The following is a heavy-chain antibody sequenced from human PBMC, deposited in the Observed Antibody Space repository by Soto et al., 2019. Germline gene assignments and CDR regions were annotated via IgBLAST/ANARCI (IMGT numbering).Heavy chain of an antibody. V-gene: IGHV4-39*02. CDR1: GGSISSSSYY. D-gene: IGHD1-7*01. Sequence: TSETLSLTCTVSGGSISSSSYYWGWIRQPPGKGLEWIGSIYYSGSTYYNPSLKSRVTISVDTSKNQFSLKLSSVTAADTAIYYCARDSGGELTPFDYWGPGILVTVSS. CDR3: ARDSGGELTPFDY. CDR2: IYYSGST. J-gene: IGHJ4*01.